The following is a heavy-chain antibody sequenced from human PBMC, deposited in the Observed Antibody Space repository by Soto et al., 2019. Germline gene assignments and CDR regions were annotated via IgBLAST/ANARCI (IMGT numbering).Heavy chain of an antibody. V-gene: IGHV1-18*01. CDR3: ARVYCGGDCLSGGDCDC. CDR1: GYTFTTFG. CDR2: ISVYNGET. Sequence: QVQLVQSGTEEKKAGSSVRVSCKTSGYTFTTFGFSWIRQAPGQGPDWFVWISVYNGETKYAKKGQGRLTVTTDTLTTTAYWELRSLRPEDTAVDDCARVYCGGDCLSGGDCDCWGQGTLGTVAP. D-gene: IGHD2-21*01. J-gene: IGHJ4*02.